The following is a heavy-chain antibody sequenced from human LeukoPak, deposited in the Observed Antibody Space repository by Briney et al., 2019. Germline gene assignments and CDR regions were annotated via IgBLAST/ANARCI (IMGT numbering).Heavy chain of an antibody. J-gene: IGHJ4*02. CDR2: ISGSGDST. CDR1: GFTFSTYA. Sequence: GGSLRLSCAASGFTFSTYAMSWVRQAPGKGLEWVSAISGSGDSTYYADSVKGRFTISRDNSKNTLYLQMNSLRAEDAAVYYCAKDHCSSSSCYIWEYYFDYWGQGTLVTVSS. V-gene: IGHV3-23*01. CDR3: AKDHCSSSSCYIWEYYFDY. D-gene: IGHD2-2*02.